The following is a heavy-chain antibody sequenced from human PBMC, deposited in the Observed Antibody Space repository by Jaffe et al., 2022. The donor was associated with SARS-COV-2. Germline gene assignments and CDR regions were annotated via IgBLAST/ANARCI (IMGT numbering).Heavy chain of an antibody. D-gene: IGHD3-22*01. J-gene: IGHJ4*02. CDR1: DYTFISYA. V-gene: IGHV1-18*01. CDR2: ISPYNGNT. Sequence: QVQLVQSGAEVKKPGASVRVSCKASDYTFISYAINWVRQAPGQGLEWMGWISPYNGNTNYVQKLQGRVTMTTDTSTNTAYLELRSLRSDDTAVYFCARADDSTGSYSHFDYWGQGTLVTVSS. CDR3: ARADDSTGSYSHFDY.